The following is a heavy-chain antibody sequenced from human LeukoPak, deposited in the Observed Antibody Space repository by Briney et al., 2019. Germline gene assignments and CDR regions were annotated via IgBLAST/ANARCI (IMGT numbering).Heavy chain of an antibody. CDR1: GFTFSSYG. J-gene: IGHJ3*02. V-gene: IGHV3-30*02. D-gene: IGHD2-2*01. Sequence: GGSLRLSCAASGFTFSSYGMHWIRQAPGKGMEWVAFIWYDGKNDQEYAESVKGRFTISRDNSKNTLYLQMNSLRTEDTAMYYCAKDRCSSSTCREAFEIWGQGTLVTVSS. CDR3: AKDRCSSSTCREAFEI. CDR2: IWYDGKNDQ.